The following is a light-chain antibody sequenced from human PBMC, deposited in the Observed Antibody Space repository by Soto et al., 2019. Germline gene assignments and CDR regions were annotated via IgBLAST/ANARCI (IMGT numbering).Light chain of an antibody. CDR2: DVV. J-gene: IGKJ2*01. CDR3: QKSGS. V-gene: IGKV3-11*01. CDR1: QSVGNL. Sequence: EIVLTQSPVTLSVSPGERATLSCRASQSVGNLLAWYQQRPGQAPRLLMYDVVNRATGIPARFSGSGSGTDFTLPISSLETEDSAVYYCQKSGSFGQGTKLEIK.